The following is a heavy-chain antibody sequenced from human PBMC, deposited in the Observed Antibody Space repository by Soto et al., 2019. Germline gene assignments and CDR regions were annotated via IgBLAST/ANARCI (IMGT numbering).Heavy chain of an antibody. D-gene: IGHD1-26*01. CDR3: ASRQISPPTRGASSARGGMDV. CDR2: IWNDGKGY. V-gene: IGHV3-33*01. CDR1: GFNFNNYG. J-gene: IGHJ6*02. Sequence: QVQLVESGGGVVQPGRSLRLSCAASGFNFNNYGMHWVRQAPGKGLEWVAVIWNDGKGYYYANSVKCRFTISRDNSKNTLYLQIISLRAEDTAVYYCASRQISPPTRGASSARGGMDVWGQGTTVTVSS.